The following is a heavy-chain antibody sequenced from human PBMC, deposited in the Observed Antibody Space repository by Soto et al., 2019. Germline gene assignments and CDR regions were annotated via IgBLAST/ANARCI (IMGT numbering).Heavy chain of an antibody. J-gene: IGHJ5*01. CDR1: GGSFSDYY. V-gene: IGHV4-34*01. Sequence: PSETLSLTCAVYGGSFSDYYWNCVRQSPDRGLEWIGEINHRGRINYHPSLKSRLAVSVDTSKSQFSLRLSSVTAADTAIYYCAREDGSHRGGFDSRGQGTLVTVSS. CDR3: AREDGSHRGGFDS. D-gene: IGHD3-10*01. CDR2: INHRGRI.